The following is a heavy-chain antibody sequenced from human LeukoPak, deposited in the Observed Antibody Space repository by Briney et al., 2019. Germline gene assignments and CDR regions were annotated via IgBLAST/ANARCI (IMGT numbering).Heavy chain of an antibody. D-gene: IGHD6-13*01. J-gene: IGHJ2*01. CDR1: GGSISSYY. Sequence: SETLSLTCTVSGGSISSYYWSWIRQPPGKGLEWIGYIYYSGSTNYNPSLKSRVTISVDTSKNQFSLKLSSVTAADTAVYYCARGALVAAAGKPYFDLWGRGTLVTVSS. V-gene: IGHV4-59*01. CDR3: ARGALVAAAGKPYFDL. CDR2: IYYSGST.